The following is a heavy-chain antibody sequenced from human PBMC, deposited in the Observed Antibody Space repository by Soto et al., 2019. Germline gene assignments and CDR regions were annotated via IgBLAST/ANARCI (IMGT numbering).Heavy chain of an antibody. J-gene: IGHJ3*02. V-gene: IGHV4-31*03. D-gene: IGHD3-10*01. CDR3: ARVIRPLIRRVGNFDI. CDR1: GGSVGSGGFY. CDR2: IFYSGTT. Sequence: QVQLQESGPGLVKPSQTLSLTCTVSGGSVGSGGFYWSWIRQHPGKGLEWVGYIFYSGTTYYKPSLKSRVVISIDTYKNQFSLRLSSVTAADTAVYYCARVIRPLIRRVGNFDIWGQGTMVTVSS.